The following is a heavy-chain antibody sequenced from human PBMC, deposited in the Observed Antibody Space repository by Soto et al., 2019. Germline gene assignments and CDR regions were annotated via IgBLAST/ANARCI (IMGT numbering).Heavy chain of an antibody. J-gene: IGHJ4*02. CDR3: AREGNDISGYYYFDY. Sequence: ASVKVSCKASGYTFTGYYIHWVRQAPGQGLEWMGWINPNSGGTNYAQKFQGRVTMTRDTSSSTAYMELSRLRSDDTAVYYCAREGNDISGYYYFDYWGPGTLVTVSS. V-gene: IGHV1-2*02. D-gene: IGHD3-22*01. CDR2: INPNSGGT. CDR1: GYTFTGYY.